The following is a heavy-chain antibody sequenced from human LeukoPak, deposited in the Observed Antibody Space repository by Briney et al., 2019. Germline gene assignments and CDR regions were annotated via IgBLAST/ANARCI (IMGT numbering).Heavy chain of an antibody. CDR2: FHHSGST. Sequence: SETLSLTCTVSRYSISSVYYWGWIRQPPGKGLEWIGSFHHSGSTYYNPSLKSRVTISVDTSKNQFSLKLSSVTAADTAVYYCARQGYSGRYYNLDYWGQGTLVTVSS. J-gene: IGHJ4*02. D-gene: IGHD1-26*01. V-gene: IGHV4-38-2*02. CDR3: ARQGYSGRYYNLDY. CDR1: RYSISSVYY.